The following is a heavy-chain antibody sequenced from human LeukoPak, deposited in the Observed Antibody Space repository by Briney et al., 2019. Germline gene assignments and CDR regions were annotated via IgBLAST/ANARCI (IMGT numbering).Heavy chain of an antibody. Sequence: GGSLRLSCAASGFTFSNYNMHWVRQAPGKGLEWVAFIRFTISRDNSKNTLYLQMNSLRAEDTAVYYCAKDPLNIIGYFDYWGQGTLITVSS. D-gene: IGHD3-16*02. J-gene: IGHJ4*02. CDR1: GFTFSNYN. CDR3: AKDPLNIIGYFDY. V-gene: IGHV3-30*02.